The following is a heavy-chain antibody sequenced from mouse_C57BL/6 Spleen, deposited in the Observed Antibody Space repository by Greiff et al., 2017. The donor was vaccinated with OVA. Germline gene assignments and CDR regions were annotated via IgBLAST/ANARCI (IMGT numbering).Heavy chain of an antibody. CDR1: GFTFSSYA. CDR2: ISSGGDYI. CDR3: TRDGYGTDWYFDV. D-gene: IGHD1-1*01. Sequence: EVMLVESGEGLVKPGGSLKLSCAASGFTFSSYAMSWVRQTPEKRLEWVAYISSGGDYIYYADNVKGRFTISRDNARNTLYLQMSSLKSEDTAMYYCTRDGYGTDWYFDVWGTGTTVTVSS. V-gene: IGHV5-9-1*02. J-gene: IGHJ1*03.